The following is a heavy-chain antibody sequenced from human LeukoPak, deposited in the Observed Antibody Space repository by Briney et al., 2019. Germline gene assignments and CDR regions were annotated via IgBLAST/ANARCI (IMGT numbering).Heavy chain of an antibody. CDR3: ARGPPYGDYAPFDY. Sequence: SETLSLTCAVYGGSFSGYYWSWIRQPPGKGLEWIGEINHSGSTNYNPSLKSRVTISVDTSKNQFSLKLSSVTAADMAVYYCARGPPYGDYAPFDYWGQGTLVTVSS. CDR1: GGSFSGYY. CDR2: INHSGST. J-gene: IGHJ4*02. V-gene: IGHV4-34*01. D-gene: IGHD4-17*01.